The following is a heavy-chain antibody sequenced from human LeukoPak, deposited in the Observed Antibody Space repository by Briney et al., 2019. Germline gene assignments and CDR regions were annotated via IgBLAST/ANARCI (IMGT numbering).Heavy chain of an antibody. D-gene: IGHD6-6*01. V-gene: IGHV3-33*01. CDR3: ARDIAARRLDY. CDR1: GFTFRNHG. Sequence: PGGSLGLSCAASGFTFRNHGMHWVRQAPGKGLEWVAVIWYDGSNEYYADSVKGRFTVSRDNSKNTLYLEMNSLRVEDTAVYYCARDIAARRLDYWGQGTLVTVSS. J-gene: IGHJ4*02. CDR2: IWYDGSNE.